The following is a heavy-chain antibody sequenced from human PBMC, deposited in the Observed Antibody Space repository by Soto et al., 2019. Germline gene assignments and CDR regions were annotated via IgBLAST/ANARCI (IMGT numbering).Heavy chain of an antibody. V-gene: IGHV3-21*01. CDR2: IISTSSYI. CDR3: ARGKRFSGYDYLDY. Sequence: PVGSLRLSCAASGFAFSAYTMHWVRQAPGKGLEWVASIISTSSYISYIESAEGRFVISRDNSQNSLYLQMNSLKVGDSGVYFCARGKRFSGYDYLDYWGLGTLVTVSS. J-gene: IGHJ4*02. CDR1: GFAFSAYT. D-gene: IGHD5-12*01.